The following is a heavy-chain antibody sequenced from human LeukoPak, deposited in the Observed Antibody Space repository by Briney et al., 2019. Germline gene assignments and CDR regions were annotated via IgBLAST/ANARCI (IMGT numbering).Heavy chain of an antibody. CDR3: ARRGLAVAAH. Sequence: SETLSLTCAAYGGSFSGYYWSWIRQPPGKGLEWIGSIYYGGSTYYSASLRSRVTISADTSKNQFSLKVTSVTAADTAVYYCARRGLAVAAHWGQGTLVTVSS. CDR2: IYYGGST. D-gene: IGHD6-19*01. J-gene: IGHJ4*02. V-gene: IGHV4-34*01. CDR1: GGSFSGYY.